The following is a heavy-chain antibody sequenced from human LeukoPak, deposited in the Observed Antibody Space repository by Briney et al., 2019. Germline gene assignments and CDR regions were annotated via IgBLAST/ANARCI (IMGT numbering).Heavy chain of an antibody. V-gene: IGHV3-21*01. D-gene: IGHD5-24*01. CDR1: GFTFSSYS. CDR2: ISSSSSYI. J-gene: IGHJ4*02. Sequence: GGSLRLSCAASGFTFSSYSMNWVRQAPGKGLEWVSSISSSSSYIYYADSVKGRFTISRDNAKNSLYLQMNSLGAEDTAVYYCARDLTPSDGYFDYWGQGTLVTVSS. CDR3: ARDLTPSDGYFDY.